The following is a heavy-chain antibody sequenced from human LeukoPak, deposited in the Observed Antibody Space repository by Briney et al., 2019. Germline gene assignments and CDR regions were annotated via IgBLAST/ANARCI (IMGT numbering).Heavy chain of an antibody. CDR1: GFSFSSYA. J-gene: IGHJ4*02. V-gene: IGHV3-48*01. CDR2: ISSSSSAI. Sequence: GGSLRLSCAASGFSFSSYAMNWVRQAPGKGLEWLSYISSSSSAIYYADSVKGRFTISRDNAKDSVYLQMNSLRAEDTAVYYCVRDWRQTLPDWGQGTLVTVSS. CDR3: VRDWRQTLPD.